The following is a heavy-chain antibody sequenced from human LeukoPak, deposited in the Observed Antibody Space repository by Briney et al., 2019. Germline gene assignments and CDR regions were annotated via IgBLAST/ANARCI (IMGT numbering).Heavy chain of an antibody. CDR2: IWYDGSNK. D-gene: IGHD1-26*01. Sequence: PGRSLRLSCAASGFTFSSYGMHWVRQAPGKGLEWVAVIWYDGSNKYYADSVKGRFTISRDNSKNTLYLQMNSLRAEGTAVYYCAKEAEGALDAFDIWGQGTMVTVSS. CDR3: AKEAEGALDAFDI. V-gene: IGHV3-33*06. CDR1: GFTFSSYG. J-gene: IGHJ3*02.